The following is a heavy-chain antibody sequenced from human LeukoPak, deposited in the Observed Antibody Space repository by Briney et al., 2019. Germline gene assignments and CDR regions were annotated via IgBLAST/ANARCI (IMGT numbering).Heavy chain of an antibody. CDR1: GYTFTTYG. Sequence: ASVKVPCKASGYTFTTYGISWVRQAPGQRLEWMGWISAYNGNTNYAQQLQDRVTMSTDTSMSTAYMELRSLRSGDTAVYYCARDLIAVRPGWFDPWGQGSLVTVSS. CDR2: ISAYNGNT. D-gene: IGHD6-6*01. CDR3: ARDLIAVRPGWFDP. V-gene: IGHV1-18*01. J-gene: IGHJ5*02.